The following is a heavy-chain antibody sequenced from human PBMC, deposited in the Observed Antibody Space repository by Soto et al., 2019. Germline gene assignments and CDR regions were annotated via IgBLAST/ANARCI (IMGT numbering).Heavy chain of an antibody. CDR3: ARGIAAAGMSNAYAPPPYYYYYYKDV. J-gene: IGHJ6*03. D-gene: IGHD6-13*01. Sequence: ASETLSLTCTVSGGSISSYYWSWIRQPPGKGLEWIGYIYYSGSTNYNPSLKSRVTISVDTSKNQFSLKLSSVTAADTAVYYCARGIAAAGMSNAYAPPPYYYYYYKDVWGKGTTVTVSS. CDR2: IYYSGST. CDR1: GGSISSYY. V-gene: IGHV4-59*01.